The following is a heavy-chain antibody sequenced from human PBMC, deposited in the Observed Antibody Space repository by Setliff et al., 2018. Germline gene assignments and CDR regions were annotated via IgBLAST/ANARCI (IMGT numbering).Heavy chain of an antibody. CDR2: INHSGTT. J-gene: IGHJ4*02. Sequence: ETLSLTCTAYGGTFSDYYWTWIRQPPGKGLEWIGEINHSGTTNYNPSLKSRVTISVDTSKKQFSLKLSSVTAADTAVYYCARTGTYRYFDYWGQGALVTVSS. CDR1: GGTFSDYY. V-gene: IGHV4-34*01. CDR3: ARTGTYRYFDY. D-gene: IGHD1-1*01.